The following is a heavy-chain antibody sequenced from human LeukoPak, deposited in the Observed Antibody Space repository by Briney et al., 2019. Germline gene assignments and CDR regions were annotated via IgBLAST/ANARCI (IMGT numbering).Heavy chain of an antibody. D-gene: IGHD6-13*01. V-gene: IGHV4-59*01. Sequence: SETLSLTCTVSGGXISSYFWSWVRQPPGKKVEWIGHISSSGGANYYPSIKSRVTISLDTSKTQFSLKLTSVSAADTAVYYCARSDTHHRHSSSWHFDYWGQGTLVTVSS. CDR2: ISSSGGA. CDR3: ARSDTHHRHSSSWHFDY. CDR1: GGXISSYF. J-gene: IGHJ4*02.